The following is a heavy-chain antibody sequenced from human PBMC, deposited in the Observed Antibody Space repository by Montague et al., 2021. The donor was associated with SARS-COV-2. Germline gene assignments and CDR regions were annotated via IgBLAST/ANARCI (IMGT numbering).Heavy chain of an antibody. J-gene: IGHJ6*02. CDR2: IYTSGTT. V-gene: IGHV4-4*07. D-gene: IGHD3-10*01. CDR3: AGGSGIINFYNSGMGV. Sequence: SETLSLTCTVSGGSISSYYWSWIRQPAGKGLGWIGRIYTSGTTNYNPSLKSRVTMSLDTSKNQFSLKLSSVTAADTAVYYCAGGSGIINFYNSGMGVWGQGTTVTVSS. CDR1: GGSISSYY.